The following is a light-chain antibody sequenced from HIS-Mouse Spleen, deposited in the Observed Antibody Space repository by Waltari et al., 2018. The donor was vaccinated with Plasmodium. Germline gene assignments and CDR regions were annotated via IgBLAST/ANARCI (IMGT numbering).Light chain of an antibody. CDR1: NIGRKS. J-gene: IGLJ2*01. CDR3: QVWDSSSDHPV. Sequence: SYVMPQPPSVSVAPGQTASITCGGNNIGRKSVHWYQQKPGQAPVLVVYDDSDRPSGIPERFSGSNSGNTATLTISRVEAGDEADYYCQVWDSSSDHPVFGGGTKLTVL. CDR2: DDS. V-gene: IGLV3-21*02.